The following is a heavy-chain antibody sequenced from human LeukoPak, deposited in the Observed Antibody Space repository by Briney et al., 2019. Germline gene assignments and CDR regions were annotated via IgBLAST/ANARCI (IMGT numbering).Heavy chain of an antibody. CDR2: IYHSGRT. V-gene: IGHV4-38-2*02. CDR3: ARTEISSYSSSWYNWFDP. D-gene: IGHD6-13*01. J-gene: IGHJ5*02. Sequence: SETLSLTCTVSGYSISSGYYWGWIRQPPGKGLEWIGSIYHSGRTFYNPSLKSRVTISVDTSKNQFSLKLSSVTAADTAVYYCARTEISSYSSSWYNWFDPWGQGTLVTVSS. CDR1: GYSISSGYY.